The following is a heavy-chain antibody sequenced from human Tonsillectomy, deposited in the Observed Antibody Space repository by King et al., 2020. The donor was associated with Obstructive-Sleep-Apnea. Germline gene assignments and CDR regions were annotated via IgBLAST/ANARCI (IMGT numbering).Heavy chain of an antibody. D-gene: IGHD1-26*01. Sequence: QLQESGPGLVKPSQTLSLTCTVSGASISSGDFYWSWIRQPPGKGLEWIGHIYYSGSTYYNPSLKSRVTISVDTSKNQFSLKLSSVTAADTAVYYCARDRFEGGSYGNFPMWGYWGQGTLVTVSS. J-gene: IGHJ4*02. CDR3: ARDRFEGGSYGNFPMWGY. CDR2: IYYSGST. V-gene: IGHV4-30-4*01. CDR1: GASISSGDFY.